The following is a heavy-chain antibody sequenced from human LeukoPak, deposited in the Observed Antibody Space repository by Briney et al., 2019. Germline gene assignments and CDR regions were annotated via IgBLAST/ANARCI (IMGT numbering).Heavy chain of an antibody. D-gene: IGHD3-10*01. CDR2: INPGGGST. CDR3: ARDPILDGDGSGSYSTSGDY. CDR1: GYTFTSYR. V-gene: IGHV1-46*01. J-gene: IGHJ4*02. Sequence: ASVKVSCKASGYTFTSYRMHWVRQAPGQGLEWMGIINPGGGSTSYAQKFQGRVTITADKSTSTAYMELSSLRSEDTAVYYCARDPILDGDGSGSYSTSGDYWGQGTLVTVSS.